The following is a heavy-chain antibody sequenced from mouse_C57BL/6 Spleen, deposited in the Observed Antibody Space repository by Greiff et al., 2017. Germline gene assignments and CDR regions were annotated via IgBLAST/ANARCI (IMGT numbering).Heavy chain of an antibody. CDR2: IRSKSSNYAT. J-gene: IGHJ4*01. CDR1: GFTFNTYA. V-gene: IGHV10-3*01. Sequence: EVKLVESGGGLVQPKGSLKLSCAASGFTFNTYAMHWVRQAPGKGLEWVARIRSKSSNYATYYADSVKDRFTISRDDSQSMLYLQMNNLKTEDTAMYYCVRGHYGSSLYYYAMDYWGQGTSVTVSS. D-gene: IGHD1-1*01. CDR3: VRGHYGSSLYYYAMDY.